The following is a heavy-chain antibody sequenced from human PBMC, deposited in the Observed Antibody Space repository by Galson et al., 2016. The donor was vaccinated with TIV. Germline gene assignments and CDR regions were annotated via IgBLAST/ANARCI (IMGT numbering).Heavy chain of an antibody. CDR1: GYSFSDYY. CDR3: ARDFHNTNV. J-gene: IGHJ4*01. Sequence: VKVSCKASGYSFSDYYMHWVRQAPGQGLEWMGWINPSNGGTKYAQKFQGRVTMTRDTSISTAYMEVTRLRGDDTAVYYYARDFHNTNVWGQGTLVTVSS. CDR2: INPSNGGT. D-gene: IGHD1-14*01. V-gene: IGHV1-2*02.